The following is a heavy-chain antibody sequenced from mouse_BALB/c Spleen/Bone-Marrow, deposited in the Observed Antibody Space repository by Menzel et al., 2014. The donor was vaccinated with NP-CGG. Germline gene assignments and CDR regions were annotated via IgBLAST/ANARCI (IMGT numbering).Heavy chain of an antibody. J-gene: IGHJ1*01. CDR1: GDSITSGY. Sequence: EVKLVESGPRLVKPSQTLSLTCSVTGDSITSGYWNWIRKFPGDKLEYMGHISYSGSTYYNPPLKSRISITRDTSTNQYYLQLNSVTTEDTATYYCARRDYGKHFDVWGAGTTVTVSS. V-gene: IGHV3-8*02. CDR2: ISYSGST. D-gene: IGHD2-1*01. CDR3: ARRDYGKHFDV.